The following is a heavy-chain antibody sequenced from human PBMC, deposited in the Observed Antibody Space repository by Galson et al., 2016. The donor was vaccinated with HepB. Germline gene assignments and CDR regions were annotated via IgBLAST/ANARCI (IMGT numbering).Heavy chain of an antibody. D-gene: IGHD1-26*01. CDR1: GFTFSNYG. CDR2: IRRSGDST. Sequence: SLRLSCAPSGFTFSNYGMTWVRQAPGKGLEVVSSIRRSGDSTDYADSVKGRFTISRDNFKNTLSLQMNSLPADDTAIYYCVQGSTAPAVWGKGTTVTVSS. CDR3: VQGSTAPAV. J-gene: IGHJ6*04. V-gene: IGHV3-23*01.